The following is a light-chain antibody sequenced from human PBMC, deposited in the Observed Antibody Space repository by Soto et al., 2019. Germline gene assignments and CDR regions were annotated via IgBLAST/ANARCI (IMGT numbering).Light chain of an antibody. Sequence: DIQMTQSPSTLSGSVGDRVTITCRASQTISSWLAWYQQKPGKAPKLLIYKASTLKSGVPSRFSGSGSGTEFTLTISKLDPEDFAVYYCQQYDTSPPLYTFGQGTKLEIK. V-gene: IGKV1-5*03. CDR1: QTISSW. CDR2: KAS. J-gene: IGKJ2*01. CDR3: QQYDTSPPLYT.